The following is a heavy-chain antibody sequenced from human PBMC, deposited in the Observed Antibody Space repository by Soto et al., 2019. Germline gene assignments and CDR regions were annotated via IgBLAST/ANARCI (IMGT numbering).Heavy chain of an antibody. J-gene: IGHJ5*02. Sequence: GESLKISCKGSGYSFTTYWIGWVRQMPGKGLEWMGIIYPDDSDTRYSPSFQGQVTISADRSTSTVFLQWASLKASDTAVYFCARKDKSGYFNWFDPWGQGTLVTVSS. V-gene: IGHV5-51*01. D-gene: IGHD3-22*01. CDR3: ARKDKSGYFNWFDP. CDR2: IYPDDSDT. CDR1: GYSFTTYW.